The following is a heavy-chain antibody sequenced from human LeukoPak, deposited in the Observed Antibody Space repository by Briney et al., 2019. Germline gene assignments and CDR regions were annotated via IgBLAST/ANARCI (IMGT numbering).Heavy chain of an antibody. J-gene: IGHJ3*02. CDR3: AITIFGVVKNAFDI. Sequence: GGSLRLSCAASGFTVSSNYMSWVRQAPGKGLEWVSVIYSGGSTYYADSVKGRFTISRDNSKNTLYLQMNSLRAEDTAVYYFAITIFGVVKNAFDIWGQGTMVTVSS. CDR1: GFTVSSNY. D-gene: IGHD3-3*01. CDR2: IYSGGST. V-gene: IGHV3-53*01.